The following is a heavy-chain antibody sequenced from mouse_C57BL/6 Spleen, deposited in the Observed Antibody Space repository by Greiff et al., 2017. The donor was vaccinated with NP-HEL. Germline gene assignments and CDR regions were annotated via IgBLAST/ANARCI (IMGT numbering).Heavy chain of an antibody. CDR1: GYAFSSYW. CDR3: ARDGGTTVVANFDY. CDR2: IYPGDGDT. J-gene: IGHJ2*01. D-gene: IGHD1-1*01. V-gene: IGHV1-80*01. Sequence: LQESGAELVKPGASVKISCKASGYAFSSYWMNWVKQRPGKGLEWIGQIYPGDGDTNYNGKFKGKATLTADKSSSTAYMQLSSLTSEDSAVYFCARDGGTTVVANFDYWGQGTTLTVSS.